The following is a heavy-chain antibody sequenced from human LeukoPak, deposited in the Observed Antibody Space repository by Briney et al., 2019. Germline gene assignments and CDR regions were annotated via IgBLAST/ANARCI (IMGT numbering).Heavy chain of an antibody. CDR2: IDPNSGDT. V-gene: IGHV1-2*02. CDR3: VRTILLVSGGYDDNDY. J-gene: IGHJ4*02. D-gene: IGHD1-26*01. Sequence: ASVKVSCKTSGYTFTDYYMHWVRQAPGQGLEWMAWIDPNSGDTNSAQKFQGRVTMTRDMSVSTAYMELSTLTSDDTAIYYCVRTILLVSGGYDDNDYWGQGTLLTVSS. CDR1: GYTFTDYY.